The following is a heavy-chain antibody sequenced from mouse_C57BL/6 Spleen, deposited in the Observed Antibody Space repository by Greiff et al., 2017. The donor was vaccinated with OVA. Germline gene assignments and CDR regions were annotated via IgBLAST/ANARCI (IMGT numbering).Heavy chain of an antibody. J-gene: IGHJ4*01. Sequence: DVHLVESGGGLVKPGGSLKLSCAASGFTFSDYGMHWVRQAPEKGLEWVAYISSGSSTIYYADTVKGRFTISRDNAKNTLFLQMTSLRSEDTAMYYCARDDYDEDAMDYWGQGTSVTVSS. D-gene: IGHD2-4*01. V-gene: IGHV5-17*01. CDR1: GFTFSDYG. CDR2: ISSGSSTI. CDR3: ARDDYDEDAMDY.